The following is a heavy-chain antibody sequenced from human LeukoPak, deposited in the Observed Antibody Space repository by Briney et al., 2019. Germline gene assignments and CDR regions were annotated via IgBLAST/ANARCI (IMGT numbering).Heavy chain of an antibody. Sequence: PSETLSLTCTVSGGSISSSSYYWGWIRQPPGKGLEWIGSIYYSGSTNYNPSLKSRVTISVDTSKNQFSLKLSSVTAADTAVYYCVTRGYSGNDLGRFDYWGQGTLVTVSS. CDR1: GGSISSSSYY. CDR2: IYYSGST. J-gene: IGHJ4*02. D-gene: IGHD1-26*01. CDR3: VTRGYSGNDLGRFDY. V-gene: IGHV4-39*07.